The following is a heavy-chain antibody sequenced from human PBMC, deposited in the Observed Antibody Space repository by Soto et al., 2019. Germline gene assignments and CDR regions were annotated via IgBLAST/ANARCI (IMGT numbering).Heavy chain of an antibody. CDR3: AKVRWLVRGGLDC. CDR2: ISYDGSNN. J-gene: IGHJ4*02. CDR1: GFTFSNYA. D-gene: IGHD6-19*01. Sequence: QVQLVESGGGVVQPGRSLRLSCAASGFTFSNYAMHWVRQAPGKGLEWVAVISYDGSNNYYADSVKGRFTISRDNSKNALYRQMNSVRAEETAVYYGAKVRWLVRGGLDCGGQGTLVTVSS. V-gene: IGHV3-30-3*01.